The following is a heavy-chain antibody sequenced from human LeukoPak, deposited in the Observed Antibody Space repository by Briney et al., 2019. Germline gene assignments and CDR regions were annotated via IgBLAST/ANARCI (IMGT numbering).Heavy chain of an antibody. CDR3: ATSRYCSGGDCYSLAFDI. Sequence: GGSLRLSCAASGFTFSNYFMHWVRQSPGKGLEYFSAISRTGSTTYYTNSVKGRFTISRDNSKNTLYLQMGSLRAEDMAVYYCATSRYCSGGDCYSLAFDIWGQGTMVTVAS. CDR2: ISRTGSTT. D-gene: IGHD2-15*01. V-gene: IGHV3-64*01. CDR1: GFTFSNYF. J-gene: IGHJ3*02.